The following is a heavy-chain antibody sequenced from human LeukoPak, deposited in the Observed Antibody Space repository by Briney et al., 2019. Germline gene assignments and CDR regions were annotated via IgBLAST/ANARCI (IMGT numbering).Heavy chain of an antibody. V-gene: IGHV3-23*01. Sequence: GGSLRLSCAASGFSFDTYAMTWVRQAPGKGLEWVSAISGDGGSTYYAVSVKGRFTISRDNSKNTLYLQMNGLRAGDTAVYYCTLGSLYSSSWYGDYWGQGTLVTVSS. CDR2: ISGDGGST. J-gene: IGHJ4*02. D-gene: IGHD6-13*01. CDR3: TLGSLYSSSWYGDY. CDR1: GFSFDTYA.